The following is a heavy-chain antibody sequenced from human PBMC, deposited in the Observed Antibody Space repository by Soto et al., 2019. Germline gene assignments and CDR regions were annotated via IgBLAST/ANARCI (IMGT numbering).Heavy chain of an antibody. CDR1: GGTFSSYT. V-gene: IGHV1-69*02. J-gene: IGHJ4*02. CDR2: IIPILGIA. D-gene: IGHD7-27*01. Sequence: ASVKVSCKASGGTFSSYTISWVRQAPGQGLEWMGRIIPILGIANYAQKFQGRVTITADKSTSTAYMELSSLRSEDTAVYYCARGVAGWGSGGFDYWGQGTLVTVSS. CDR3: ARGVAGWGSGGFDY.